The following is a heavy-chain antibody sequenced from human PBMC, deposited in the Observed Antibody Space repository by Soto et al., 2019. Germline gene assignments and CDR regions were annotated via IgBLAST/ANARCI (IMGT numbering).Heavy chain of an antibody. CDR3: ARAGLYEMSTGFYHGRGYSDS. D-gene: IGHD3-9*01. V-gene: IGHV4-34*01. CDR1: GGSLAGYY. J-gene: IGHJ4*02. CDR2: INYSGDT. Sequence: KSSENLYLTCAVSGGSLAGYYWTWIRQPPGKGLEWIGEINYSGDTQYTPSLKSRDTMSVDTPKREFSLRLGSVTAAHTPAYYCARAGLYEMSTGFYHGRGYSDSWGQGALVTGSS.